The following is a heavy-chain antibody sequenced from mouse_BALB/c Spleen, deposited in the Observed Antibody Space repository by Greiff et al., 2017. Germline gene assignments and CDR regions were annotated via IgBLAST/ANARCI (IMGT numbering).Heavy chain of an antibody. CDR2: INPSNGGT. CDR1: GYTFTSYY. Sequence: QVQLQHPGAELVKPGASVKLSCKASGYTFTSYYMYWVKQRPGQGLEWIGGINPSNGGTNFNEKFKSKATLTVDKSSSTAYMQLSSLTSEDSAVYYCTRWRYYAMDYWGQGTAVTVSS. J-gene: IGHJ4*01. V-gene: IGHV1S81*02. CDR3: TRWRYYAMDY.